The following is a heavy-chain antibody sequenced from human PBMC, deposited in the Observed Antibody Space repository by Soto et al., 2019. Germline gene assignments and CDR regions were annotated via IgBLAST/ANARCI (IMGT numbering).Heavy chain of an antibody. CDR1: GYTDTTYV. D-gene: IGHD5-18*01. Sequence: GASVKVSCKASGYTDTTYVMHWGRQAPGQRLEWMGWINAGNGKTKYSQKFQGRVTISRDTSASTAYMELSSLRSEDTAVYYCASSLFPPRIHPTGYYYYGMDVWGQGTTVTVSS. CDR3: ASSLFPPRIHPTGYYYYGMDV. J-gene: IGHJ6*02. CDR2: INAGNGKT. V-gene: IGHV1-3*01.